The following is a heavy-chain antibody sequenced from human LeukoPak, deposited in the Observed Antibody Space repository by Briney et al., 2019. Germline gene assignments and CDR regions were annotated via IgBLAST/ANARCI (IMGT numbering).Heavy chain of an antibody. CDR2: ISYDGSNK. V-gene: IGHV3-30-3*01. D-gene: IGHD3-22*01. J-gene: IGHJ4*02. CDR1: GFTFSSYA. Sequence: GRSLRLSCAASGFTFSSYAMHWVRQAPGKGLEWVALISYDGSNKYYADSVKGRFTISRDNSKNTLYLQMNSLRAEDTAVYYCARDLGYYDSSGYCDYWGQGTLVTVSS. CDR3: ARDLGYYDSSGYCDY.